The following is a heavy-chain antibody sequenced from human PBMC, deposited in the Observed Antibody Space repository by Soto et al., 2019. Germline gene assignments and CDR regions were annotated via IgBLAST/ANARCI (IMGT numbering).Heavy chain of an antibody. J-gene: IGHJ6*02. D-gene: IGHD2-2*01. V-gene: IGHV4-39*01. Sequence: QLQLQESGPGLVKPSETLSLTCSVSGGSLSSGPYSWGWIRQPPGKGLEWIGTFYYSGSTHYNPSPASRVTISVHPSKNQFSLKVTSVTAAHTAMYYCARLGGYCSSTSCYGYYGMDVWGQGTTVTVSS. CDR1: GGSLSSGPYS. CDR2: FYYSGST. CDR3: ARLGGYCSSTSCYGYYGMDV.